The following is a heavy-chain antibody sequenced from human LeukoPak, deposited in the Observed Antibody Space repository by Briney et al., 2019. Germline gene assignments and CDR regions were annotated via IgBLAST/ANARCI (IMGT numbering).Heavy chain of an antibody. V-gene: IGHV4-30-4*01. Sequence: PSETLSLTCSVSGGSISDYYWTWIRQPPGKGLEWIGYIYYSGSTYYNPSLKSRVTISVDTSKNQFSLKLNSVTAADTAVYYCASRVVMGNWFDPWGQGTLVTVSS. J-gene: IGHJ5*02. CDR2: IYYSGST. CDR3: ASRVVMGNWFDP. D-gene: IGHD2-21*01. CDR1: GGSISDYY.